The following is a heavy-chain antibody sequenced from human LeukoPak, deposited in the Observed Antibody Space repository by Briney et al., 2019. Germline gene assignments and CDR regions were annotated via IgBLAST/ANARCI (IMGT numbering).Heavy chain of an antibody. Sequence: GGSLRLSCAASGFTVSSNYMSWVRQAPGKGLEWVSVIYSGGSTYYADSVKGRFTISRDNSKNTLYLQMNNLRAEDTAVYYCARRTPYSSGPFDYWGQGTLVTVSS. CDR3: ARRTPYSSGPFDY. D-gene: IGHD6-19*01. CDR1: GFTVSSNY. J-gene: IGHJ4*02. CDR2: IYSGGST. V-gene: IGHV3-66*01.